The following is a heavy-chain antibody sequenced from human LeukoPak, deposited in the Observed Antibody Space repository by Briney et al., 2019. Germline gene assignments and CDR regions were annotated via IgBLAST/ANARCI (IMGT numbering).Heavy chain of an antibody. CDR1: GFTFSSYG. J-gene: IGHJ6*02. Sequence: PGGSLRLSCAASGFTFSSYGIHWVRQAPGKWLEWVALISSNGKNKDYADSVKGRFTTSRDNSKTTLYLQMNSLRAEDTAVYYCARPMYYYDSSGSLAVWGQGTTVTVTS. V-gene: IGHV3-30*04. D-gene: IGHD3-22*01. CDR3: ARPMYYYDSSGSLAV. CDR2: ISSNGKNK.